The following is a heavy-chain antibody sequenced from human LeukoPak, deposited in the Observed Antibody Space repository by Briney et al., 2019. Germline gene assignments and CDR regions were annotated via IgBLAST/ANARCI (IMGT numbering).Heavy chain of an antibody. D-gene: IGHD6-19*01. J-gene: IGHJ6*03. Sequence: ASVKVSCKASGYTFTGYYMHWVRQAPGQGLEWMGWMNPNSGNTGYAQKFQGRVTITRNTSISTAYMELSSLRSEDTAVYYCARSSIAVAGTFYYYYMDVWGKGTTVTVSS. V-gene: IGHV1-8*03. CDR1: GYTFTGYY. CDR2: MNPNSGNT. CDR3: ARSSIAVAGTFYYYYMDV.